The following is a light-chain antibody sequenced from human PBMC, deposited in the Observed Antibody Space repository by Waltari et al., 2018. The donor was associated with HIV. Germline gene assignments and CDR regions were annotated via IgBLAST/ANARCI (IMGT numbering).Light chain of an antibody. V-gene: IGLV1-44*01. CDR3: ATWDDSGDGPMV. CDR2: SSN. J-gene: IGLJ2*01. Sequence: SVLTQQPSTSGTPGQRDTISCPGCASSIGITPVQWFQVSPGTAPKLLIYSSNQVSTGVPDRFSASKSGTSASLTISGLQSEDEAHYYCATWDDSGDGPMVFGGGTKLTVL. CDR1: ASSIGITP.